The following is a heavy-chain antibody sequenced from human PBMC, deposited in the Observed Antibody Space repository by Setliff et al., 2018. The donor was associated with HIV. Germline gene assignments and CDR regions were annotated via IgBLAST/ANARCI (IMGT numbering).Heavy chain of an antibody. CDR1: GYTFTTYG. CDR3: ARLGSGWSDSYYYAMDI. Sequence: ASVKVSCKASGYTFTTYGISWVRQAPGHGLEWMGWISPYIGHTNYAQNFQDRVTMAIDTATSRAYMELRSLRSDDTAVYFCARLGSGWSDSYYYAMDIWGQGTTVTVSS. V-gene: IGHV1-18*01. CDR2: ISPYIGHT. J-gene: IGHJ6*02. D-gene: IGHD6-19*01.